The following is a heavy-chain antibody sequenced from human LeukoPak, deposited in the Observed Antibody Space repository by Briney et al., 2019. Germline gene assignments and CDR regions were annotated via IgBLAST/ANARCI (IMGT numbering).Heavy chain of an antibody. D-gene: IGHD3-22*01. V-gene: IGHV4-39*07. J-gene: IGHJ4*02. CDR3: AREIGSGYYNKYYFDY. Sequence: SETLSLTCTVSGGSISSSSYYWGWIRQPPGKGLEWIGSIYYSGSTYYNPSLKSRVTISVDTSKNQFSLKLSSVTAADTAVYYCAREIGSGYYNKYYFDYWGQGTLVTVSS. CDR1: GGSISSSSYY. CDR2: IYYSGST.